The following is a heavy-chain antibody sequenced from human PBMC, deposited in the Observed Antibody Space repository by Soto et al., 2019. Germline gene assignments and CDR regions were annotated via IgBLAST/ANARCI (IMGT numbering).Heavy chain of an antibody. CDR1: GFTFSGSA. CDR2: IRSKANSYAT. D-gene: IGHD4-4*01. V-gene: IGHV3-73*01. J-gene: IGHJ6*03. CDR3: TRQGTTVTKPRIYYYYYYMDV. Sequence: EVQLVESGGGLVQPGGSLKLSCAASGFTFSGSAMHWVRQASGKGLEWVGRIRSKANSYATAYAASVKGRFTISRDDSKNTAYLQMNSLKTEDTAVYYCTRQGTTVTKPRIYYYYYYMDVWGKGTTVTVSS.